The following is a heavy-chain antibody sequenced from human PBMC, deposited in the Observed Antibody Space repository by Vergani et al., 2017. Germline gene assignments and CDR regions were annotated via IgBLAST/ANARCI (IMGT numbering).Heavy chain of an antibody. CDR1: GYSFYTDG. J-gene: IGHJ4*02. CDR2: ISAYNGNT. Sequence: QVQLVQSGAEMKKPGASVKVSCKASGYSFYTDGISWVRQAPGQGLEWMGLISAYNGNTNYAQKFQGRVTMTRDTSTSTDYMELRSLGTDDTAVYYCAREEEATWNYWGQGTLVTISS. D-gene: IGHD5-12*01. CDR3: AREEEATWNY. V-gene: IGHV1-18*01.